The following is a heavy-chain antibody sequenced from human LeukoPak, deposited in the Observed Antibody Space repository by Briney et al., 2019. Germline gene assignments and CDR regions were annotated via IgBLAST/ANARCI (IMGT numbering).Heavy chain of an antibody. CDR3: AKEAGYYYGSGSYSYIDY. Sequence: TGGSLRLSCAASGFTFSSYAMSWVRQAPGKGLEWASAISGSGGSTYYADSVKGRFTISRDNSKNTLYLQMNSLRAEDTAVYYCAKEAGYYYGSGSYSYIDYWGQGTLVTVSS. CDR1: GFTFSSYA. CDR2: ISGSGGST. J-gene: IGHJ4*02. D-gene: IGHD3-10*01. V-gene: IGHV3-23*01.